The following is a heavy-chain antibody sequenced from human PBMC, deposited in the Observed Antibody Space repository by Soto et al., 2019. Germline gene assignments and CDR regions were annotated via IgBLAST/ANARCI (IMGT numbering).Heavy chain of an antibody. Sequence: PGGSLRLSCAASGFTFSSYGMHWVRQAPGKGLEWVAVISYDGSNKYYADSVKGRFTISRDNSKNTLYLQMNSLRAEDTAVYYCAKGFEGYYYYGMDVWGQGTTVTVSS. J-gene: IGHJ6*02. CDR2: ISYDGSNK. D-gene: IGHD3-10*01. CDR1: GFTFSSYG. V-gene: IGHV3-30*18. CDR3: AKGFEGYYYYGMDV.